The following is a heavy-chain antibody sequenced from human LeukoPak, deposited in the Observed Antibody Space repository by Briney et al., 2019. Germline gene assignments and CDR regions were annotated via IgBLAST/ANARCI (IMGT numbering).Heavy chain of an antibody. D-gene: IGHD3/OR15-3a*01. CDR3: ARDGTLIFGLERYSFLDY. J-gene: IGHJ4*02. V-gene: IGHV3-21*01. CDR2: ISSSSSYI. Sequence: PGGSLRLSCAASGFTFSSYGMHWVRQAPGKGLEWVSSISSSSSYIYYADSVKGRFTISRDNAKNSLYLQMNSLRAEDTAVYYCARDGTLIFGLERYSFLDYWGQGTLVTVSS. CDR1: GFTFSSYG.